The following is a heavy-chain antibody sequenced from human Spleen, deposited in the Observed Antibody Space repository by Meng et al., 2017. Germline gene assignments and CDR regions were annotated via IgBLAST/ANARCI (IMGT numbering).Heavy chain of an antibody. D-gene: IGHD2-21*01. Sequence: SETLSLTCTVSGGAISSGNYYWIWIRQPAGKGLEWIGRIYTSGNTNYNPSLKSRVTISVDTSKNQFSLKLSSVTAADTAVYYCARGGINFDAFDIWGQGTMVTVSS. CDR2: IYTSGNT. V-gene: IGHV4-61*02. CDR1: GGAISSGNYY. CDR3: ARGGINFDAFDI. J-gene: IGHJ3*02.